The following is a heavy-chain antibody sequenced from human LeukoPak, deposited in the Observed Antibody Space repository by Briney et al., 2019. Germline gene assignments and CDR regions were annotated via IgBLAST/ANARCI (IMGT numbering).Heavy chain of an antibody. V-gene: IGHV1-69*13. CDR1: GGSFSNYA. CDR2: IVPILSTT. Sequence: ASVTVSCKASGGSFSNYAISWVRQAPGQGLEWMGGIVPILSTTNYARKFQGRVTMTAGESTSTAYMELSSLRSDDTAVYYCARGPPPYTEGDLFYYYGLDVWGQGTTVTVSS. CDR3: ARGPPPYTEGDLFYYYGLDV. J-gene: IGHJ6*02. D-gene: IGHD3-16*01.